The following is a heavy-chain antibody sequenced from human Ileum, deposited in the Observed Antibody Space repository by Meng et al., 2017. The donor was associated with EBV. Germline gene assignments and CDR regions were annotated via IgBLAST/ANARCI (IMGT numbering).Heavy chain of an antibody. CDR1: GGSITDRCYC. CDR2: RCRSWNT. J-gene: IGHJ4*02. Sequence: QDSGPGLVKPSAPLSLICPAAGGSITDRCYCWDWIRQAPGKGRGWITSRCRSWNTSNNPALKRRVTKSVETSKKPFCLWLNSMYAADTAVYYCARRRGDHAYLDDWGQGTLVTVSS. V-gene: IGHV4-39*01. CDR3: ARRRGDHAYLDD. D-gene: IGHD4-17*01.